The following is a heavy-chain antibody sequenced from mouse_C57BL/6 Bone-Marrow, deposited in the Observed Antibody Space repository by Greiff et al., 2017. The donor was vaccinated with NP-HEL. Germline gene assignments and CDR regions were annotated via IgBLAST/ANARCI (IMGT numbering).Heavy chain of an antibody. J-gene: IGHJ4*01. CDR3: ARWSHYYAMDY. CDR2: IYPGDGDT. CDR1: GYAFSSSW. Sequence: QVQLQQSGPELVKPGASVKISCKASGYAFSSSWMNWVKQRPGKGLEWIGRIYPGDGDTNYNGKFKGKATLTADKSSSTAYMQLSSLTSEDSAVYVCARWSHYYAMDYWGQGTSVTVSS. V-gene: IGHV1-82*01.